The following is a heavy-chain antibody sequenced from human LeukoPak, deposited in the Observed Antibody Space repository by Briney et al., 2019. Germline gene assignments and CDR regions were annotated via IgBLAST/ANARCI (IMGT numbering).Heavy chain of an antibody. D-gene: IGHD3-10*01. V-gene: IGHV1-18*01. Sequence: ASVKASCTASGYTFTSYGISWVRQAPGQGLEWMGWISAYNGNTNYAQKLQGRVTMTTDTSTSTAYMELRSLRPDDTAVYYCARDVAPLLWFGELLWGAKNWFDPWGQGTLVTVSS. CDR1: GYTFTSYG. J-gene: IGHJ5*02. CDR3: ARDVAPLLWFGELLWGAKNWFDP. CDR2: ISAYNGNT.